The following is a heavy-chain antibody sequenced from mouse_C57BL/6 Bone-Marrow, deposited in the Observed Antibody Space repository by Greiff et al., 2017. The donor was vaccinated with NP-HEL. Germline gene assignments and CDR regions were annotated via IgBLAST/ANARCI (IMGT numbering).Heavy chain of an antibody. CDR2: ISYDGSN. J-gene: IGHJ3*01. CDR1: GYSITSGYY. Sequence: EVKLMESGPGLVKPSQSLSLTCSVTGYSITSGYYWNWIRQFPGNKLEWMGYISYDGSNNYNPSLKNRISITRDTSKNQFFLKLNSVTTEDTATYYCARGRELLRSWFAYWGQGTLVTVSA. CDR3: ARGRELLRSWFAY. D-gene: IGHD1-1*01. V-gene: IGHV3-6*01.